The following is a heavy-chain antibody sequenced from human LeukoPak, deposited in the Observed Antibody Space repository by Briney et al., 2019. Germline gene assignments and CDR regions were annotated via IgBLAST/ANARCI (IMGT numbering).Heavy chain of an antibody. V-gene: IGHV3-23*01. CDR1: GFTFSSYA. Sequence: GGSLRLSCAAPGFTFSSYAMSWVRQAPGKGLEWVSAISGSGGSTYYADSVKGRFTISRDNSKNTLYLQMNSLRAEDTAVYYCAKAFTVTRVYNCLDPWGQGTLVTVSS. CDR3: AKAFTVTRVYNCLDP. J-gene: IGHJ5*02. CDR2: ISGSGGST. D-gene: IGHD4-17*01.